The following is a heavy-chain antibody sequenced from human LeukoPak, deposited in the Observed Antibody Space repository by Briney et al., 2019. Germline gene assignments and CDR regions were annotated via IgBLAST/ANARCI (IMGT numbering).Heavy chain of an antibody. V-gene: IGHV3-15*01. J-gene: IGHJ4*02. Sequence: GGSLRLSCAASGLTFSDAWMSWVRQAPGKGLEWVGHIKSKTVGGTTDYAAPVKDRFTISRDDSKNTLYLQMNSLKTEDTTVYYCATEYYGSYNFWGQGALVTVSS. D-gene: IGHD1-26*01. CDR3: ATEYYGSYNF. CDR2: IKSKTVGGTT. CDR1: GLTFSDAW.